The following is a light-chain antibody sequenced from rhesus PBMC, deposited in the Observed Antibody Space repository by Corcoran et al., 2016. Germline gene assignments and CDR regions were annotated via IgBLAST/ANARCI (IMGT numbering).Light chain of an antibody. CDR1: QGISNY. Sequence: DIQMTQPPSSLSASVGDRVTITCRASQGISNYLSWYQQKPGKAPKRLIYAASSLESGVPSRFSGSGSGTEFTLTISSLQPEDFAAYDCLQYNSKPFTFGPGTKLDIK. J-gene: IGKJ3*01. CDR3: LQYNSKPFT. V-gene: IGKV1-36*01. CDR2: AAS.